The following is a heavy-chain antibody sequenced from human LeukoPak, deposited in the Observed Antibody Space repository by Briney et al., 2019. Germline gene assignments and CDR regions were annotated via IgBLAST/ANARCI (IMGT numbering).Heavy chain of an antibody. D-gene: IGHD6-19*01. CDR1: GGSFSGYY. V-gene: IGHV4-34*01. Sequence: SETLSLTCAVYGGSFSGYYWSWIRQPLGKGLEWIGEINHSGSTNYNPSLKSRVTMSVDTSKNQFSLKLSSVTAADTAVYYCARKGSGLRPWGQGTLVTVSS. J-gene: IGHJ4*02. CDR2: INHSGST. CDR3: ARKGSGLRP.